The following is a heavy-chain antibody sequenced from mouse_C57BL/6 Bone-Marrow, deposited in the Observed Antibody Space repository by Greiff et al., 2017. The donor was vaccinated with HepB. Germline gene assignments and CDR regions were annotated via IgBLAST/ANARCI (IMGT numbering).Heavy chain of an antibody. V-gene: IGHV1-82*01. J-gene: IGHJ2*01. D-gene: IGHD2-13*01. CDR2: IYPGDGDT. Sequence: VQLQQSGPELVKPGASVKISCKASGYAFSSSWMNWVKQRPGKGLEWIGRIYPGDGDTNYNGKFKGKATLTADKSSSTAYMQLSSLTSEDSAVYFCARKVTRDYWGQGTTLTVSS. CDR1: GYAFSSSW. CDR3: ARKVTRDY.